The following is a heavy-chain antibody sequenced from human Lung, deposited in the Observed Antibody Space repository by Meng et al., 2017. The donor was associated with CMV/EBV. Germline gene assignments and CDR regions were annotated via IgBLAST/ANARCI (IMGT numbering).Heavy chain of an antibody. CDR2: IYTYNGNT. CDR3: ARSKIAARSHYYYGMDV. D-gene: IGHD6-6*01. Sequence: ASXXVSCKASGYKFTDYGITWVRQAPGQGLEWMGWIYTYNGNTNFAQNVQGRGSMTRDTSTSTAYMELRSLRSDDTAVYYCARSKIAARSHYYYGMDVWGQGTXVTVSS. V-gene: IGHV1-18*01. J-gene: IGHJ6*02. CDR1: GYKFTDYG.